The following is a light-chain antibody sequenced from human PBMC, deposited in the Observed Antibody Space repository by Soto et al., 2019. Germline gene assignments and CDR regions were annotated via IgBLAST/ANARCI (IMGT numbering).Light chain of an antibody. CDR2: KAS. CDR3: QYYDSYSWT. V-gene: IGKV1-5*03. J-gene: IGKJ1*01. CDR1: QSISDW. Sequence: DILMTQSPSTLSASVGDRVTITCRASQSISDWLAWYQQKPGKAPKFLIYKASNLESGVPSRFSGSGSGTEFTLTISSVQPDDFATYYCQYYDSYSWTFGQGTKVEIK.